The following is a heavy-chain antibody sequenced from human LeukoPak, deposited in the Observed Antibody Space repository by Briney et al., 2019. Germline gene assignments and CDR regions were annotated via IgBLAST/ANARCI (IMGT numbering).Heavy chain of an antibody. D-gene: IGHD6-25*01. CDR3: GRAPRLREDWLDC. Sequence: GRSLRLSCAASGFTFSSYGMHWVRQAPGKGLEWVAVIWYDGSNKYYADSVKGRFTISRDNSKNTLYLQMNSLRAEDTAVYYCGRAPRLREDWLDCWGQGTLVTVSS. CDR2: IWYDGSNK. V-gene: IGHV3-33*01. J-gene: IGHJ4*02. CDR1: GFTFSSYG.